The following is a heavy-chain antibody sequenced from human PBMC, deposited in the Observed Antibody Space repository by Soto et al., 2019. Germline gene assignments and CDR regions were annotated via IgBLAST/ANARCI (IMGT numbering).Heavy chain of an antibody. CDR1: GGSISSSSYY. V-gene: IGHV4-39*01. J-gene: IGHJ6*02. CDR2: IYYSGST. D-gene: IGHD2-2*01. Sequence: QLQLQESGPGLVKPSETLSLTCTVSGGSISSSSYYWGWIRQPPGKGLEWIGSIYYSGSTYYNPSLKSRVTISVDTSKNQFSLKLSSVTAADTAVYYCARHSNPLYYYYGMDVWGQGTTVTVSS. CDR3: ARHSNPLYYYYGMDV.